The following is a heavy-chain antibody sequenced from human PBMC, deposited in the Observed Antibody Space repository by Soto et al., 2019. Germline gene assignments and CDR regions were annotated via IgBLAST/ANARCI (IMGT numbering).Heavy chain of an antibody. CDR3: ARGRYGDY. CDR1: GYDVTTYG. Sequence: QVHLVQSGAEVKKPGASVKVSCKGSGYDVTTYGITWVRQAPGQGLEWMAWISAHNGNTDYAQKLQGRVTVTRDTSTSTAYMELRSLRSDDTAVYYCARGRYGDYGGQGALVTVSS. D-gene: IGHD1-1*01. J-gene: IGHJ4*02. CDR2: ISAHNGNT. V-gene: IGHV1-18*01.